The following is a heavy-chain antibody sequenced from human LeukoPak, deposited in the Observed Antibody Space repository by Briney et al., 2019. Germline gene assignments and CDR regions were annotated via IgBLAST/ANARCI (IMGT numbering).Heavy chain of an antibody. D-gene: IGHD3-22*01. CDR1: GGSISSSSYY. Sequence: SETLSLTCTVSGGSISSSSYYWGWIRQPPGKGLEWIGSIYYSESTYYNPSLKSRVTISVDTSKNQFSLKLSSVTAADTAVYYCASFFNSGYGAVNWFDPWGQGTLVTVSS. CDR2: IYYSEST. J-gene: IGHJ5*02. CDR3: ASFFNSGYGAVNWFDP. V-gene: IGHV4-39*07.